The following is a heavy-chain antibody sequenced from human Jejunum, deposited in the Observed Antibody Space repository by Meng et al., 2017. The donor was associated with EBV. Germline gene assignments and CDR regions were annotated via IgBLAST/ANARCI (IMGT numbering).Heavy chain of an antibody. Sequence: QVQLVQSGSELKKPGDSVIISCKASGSTFTTDGMNWVRQAPGQGLEWMGWIHTKTGSPTYAQNLAGRFVFSLATSVSTAYLQITSLKAEDTAVYYCARKFLGSWSLDYWGQGTLVTVSS. V-gene: IGHV7-4-1*02. D-gene: IGHD6-13*01. CDR3: ARKFLGSWSLDY. J-gene: IGHJ4*02. CDR1: GSTFTTDG. CDR2: IHTKTGSP.